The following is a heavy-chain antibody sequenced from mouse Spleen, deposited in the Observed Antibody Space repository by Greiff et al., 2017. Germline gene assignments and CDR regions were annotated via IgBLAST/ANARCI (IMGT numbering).Heavy chain of an antibody. V-gene: IGHV2-9*02. CDR2: IWAGGST. CDR3: ARDRGGDKALDY. D-gene: IGHD1-3*01. CDR1: GFSLTSYG. J-gene: IGHJ2*01. Sequence: VQVVESGPGLVAPSQSLSITCTVSGFSLTSYGVHWVRQPPGKGLEWLGVIWAGGSTNYNSALMSRLSISKDNSKSQVFLKMNSLQTDDTAMYYCARDRGGDKALDYWGQGTTLTVSS.